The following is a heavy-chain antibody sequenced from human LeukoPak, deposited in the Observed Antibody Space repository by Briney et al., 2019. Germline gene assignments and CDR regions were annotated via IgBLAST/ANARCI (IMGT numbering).Heavy chain of an antibody. CDR1: GYTFTSYA. V-gene: IGHV1-3*01. Sequence: ASVKVSCKASGYTFTSYAMHWERQAPGQRLEWMGWINAGNGNTKYSQKFQGRVTITRDTSASTAYMELSSLRSEDTAVYYCASGGSSSGGIGFLYYYGMDVWGQGTTVTVSS. J-gene: IGHJ6*02. D-gene: IGHD6-13*01. CDR3: ASGGSSSGGIGFLYYYGMDV. CDR2: INAGNGNT.